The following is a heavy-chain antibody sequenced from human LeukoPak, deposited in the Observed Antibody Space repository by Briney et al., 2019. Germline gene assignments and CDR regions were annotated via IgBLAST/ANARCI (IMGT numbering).Heavy chain of an antibody. CDR1: GFTFSDYS. Sequence: PGGSLRLSCAASGFTFSDYSMNWVRQAPGKGLEDLSYINSDGKTTWYADSVKGRFTASRDNAKNSLYLQMNSLRAEDTAVYYCARDSHVLLWFGELLQGNYYYYGMDVWGQGTTVTVSS. CDR2: INSDGKTT. V-gene: IGHV3-48*01. J-gene: IGHJ6*02. CDR3: ARDSHVLLWFGELLQGNYYYYGMDV. D-gene: IGHD3-10*01.